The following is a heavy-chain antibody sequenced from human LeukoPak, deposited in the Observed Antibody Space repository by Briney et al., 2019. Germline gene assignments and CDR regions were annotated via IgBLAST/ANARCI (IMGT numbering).Heavy chain of an antibody. J-gene: IGHJ3*02. V-gene: IGHV1-18*01. D-gene: IGHD5-24*01. CDR3: ARIRDGYNDAYDI. CDR2: SSGYNGNT. Sequence: GASVKVSCKASGYSFTDFYIHWLRQAPGQGLEWMGWSSGYNGNTNYAQKLQGRVTMTRDTSTSTVYMGLSSLRSEDTAVYYCARIRDGYNDAYDIWGQGTMVTVSS. CDR1: GYSFTDFY.